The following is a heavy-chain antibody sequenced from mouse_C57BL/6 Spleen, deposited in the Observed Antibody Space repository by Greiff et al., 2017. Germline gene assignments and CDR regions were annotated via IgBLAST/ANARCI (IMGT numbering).Heavy chain of an antibody. J-gene: IGHJ3*01. CDR2: IDPENGDT. CDR3: TYYYGSSLFAY. Sequence: VQLKQSGAELVRPGASVKLSCTASGFNIKDDYMHWVKQRPEQGLEWIGWIDPENGDTEYASKFQGKATITADTSSNTAYLQLSSLTSEDTAVYYCTYYYGSSLFAYWGQGTLVTVSA. V-gene: IGHV14-4*01. D-gene: IGHD1-1*01. CDR1: GFNIKDDY.